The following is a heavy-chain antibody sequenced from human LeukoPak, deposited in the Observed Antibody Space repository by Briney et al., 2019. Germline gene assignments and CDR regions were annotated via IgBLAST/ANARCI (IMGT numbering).Heavy chain of an antibody. CDR1: GGSISSGDYY. D-gene: IGHD1-7*01. CDR2: IYYSGST. Sequence: SETLSLTCTVSGGSISSGDYYWSWIRQPPGKGLEWIGYIYYSGSTYYNPSLKSRVTISVDTSKNQFSLKLGSVTAADTAVYYCARGVELNFDYWGQGTLVTVSS. J-gene: IGHJ4*02. V-gene: IGHV4-30-4*02. CDR3: ARGVELNFDY.